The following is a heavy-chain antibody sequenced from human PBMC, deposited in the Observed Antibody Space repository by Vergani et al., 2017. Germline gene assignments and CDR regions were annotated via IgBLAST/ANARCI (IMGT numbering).Heavy chain of an antibody. Sequence: QVQLVQSGAEVKKPGASVKVSCKASGYTFTSYYMHWVRQAPGQGLEWMGIINPSGGSTSYAQKFQGRVTMTRDTSTSTVYMELSSLRSEDTAVYYCARARGYSSSSGNWFDPWGQGTLVTVSS. D-gene: IGHD6-6*01. CDR2: INPSGGST. CDR1: GYTFTSYY. J-gene: IGHJ5*02. CDR3: ARARGYSSSSGNWFDP. V-gene: IGHV1-46*01.